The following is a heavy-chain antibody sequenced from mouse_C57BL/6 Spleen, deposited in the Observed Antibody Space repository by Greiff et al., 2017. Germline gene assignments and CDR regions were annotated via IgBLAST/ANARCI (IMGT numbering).Heavy chain of an antibody. J-gene: IGHJ2*01. CDR1: GFNIKDDY. V-gene: IGHV14-4*01. D-gene: IGHD3-2*02. Sequence: VQLQQSGAELVRPGASVKLSCTASGFNIKDDYMHWVKQRPEQGLEWIGWIDPENGDTEYASKFQGKATITAATSSNTAYLQLSGLTSEDTAVYYWTTRAAQATKDYWGQGTTLTVSS. CDR3: TTRAAQATKDY. CDR2: IDPENGDT.